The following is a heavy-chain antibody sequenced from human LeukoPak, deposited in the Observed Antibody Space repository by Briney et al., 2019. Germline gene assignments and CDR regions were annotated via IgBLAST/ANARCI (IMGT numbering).Heavy chain of an antibody. V-gene: IGHV3-53*01. J-gene: IGHJ6*02. CDR1: GFTVSINY. D-gene: IGHD2-2*01. CDR2: IYSGGST. Sequence: GGSLRLSCAASGFTVSINYMNWVRQAPGKGLEWVSVIYSGGSTHYPDSVKGRFAISRDNSKNTLYLQMNSLRAEDTAVYYCAREYQGMDVWGQGTTVTVS. CDR3: AREYQGMDV.